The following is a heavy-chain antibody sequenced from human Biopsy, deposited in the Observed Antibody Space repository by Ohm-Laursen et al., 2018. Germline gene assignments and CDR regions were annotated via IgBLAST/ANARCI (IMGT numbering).Heavy chain of an antibody. CDR3: ARDRGYYSDRTVPGYFDL. V-gene: IGHV4-59*01. CDR1: GGSISSYY. D-gene: IGHD3-22*01. CDR2: VYYTGGT. Sequence: SDTLSLTCSVSGGSISSYYWSWIRQPPGKGLQWIGYVYYTGGTDYNPSLQSRVTISVDTSKNHFSLRLRSVTTADTAIYYCARDRGYYSDRTVPGYFDLWGRGTLVTVSS. J-gene: IGHJ2*01.